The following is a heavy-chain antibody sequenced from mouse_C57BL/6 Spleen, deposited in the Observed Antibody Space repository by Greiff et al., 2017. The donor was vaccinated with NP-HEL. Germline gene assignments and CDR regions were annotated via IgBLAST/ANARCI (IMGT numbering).Heavy chain of an antibody. CDR1: GFTFSDYY. D-gene: IGHD2-12*01. CDR3: ARDGGSYDWYFDV. V-gene: IGHV5-16*01. Sequence: EVHLVESEGGLVQPGSSMKLSCTASGFTFSDYYMAWVRQVPEKGLEWVANINYDGSSTYYLDSLKSRFIISRDNAKNILYLQMSSLKSEDTATYYCARDGGSYDWYFDVWGTGTTVTVSS. J-gene: IGHJ1*03. CDR2: INYDGSST.